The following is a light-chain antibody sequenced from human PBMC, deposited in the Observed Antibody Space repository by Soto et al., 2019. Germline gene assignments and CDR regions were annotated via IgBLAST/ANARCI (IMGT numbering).Light chain of an antibody. CDR1: STDVGGYDY. CDR2: EVN. Sequence: QSVLTQPPSASGSPGQSVTIPCTGTSTDVGGYDYVSWYQQHPGKVPKLMIYEVNKRPAGVPDRCSGSKSGNTASLTVSGLQPEDEADYYCTSYAGGNNVFGTGTKLTVL. V-gene: IGLV2-8*01. J-gene: IGLJ1*01. CDR3: TSYAGGNNV.